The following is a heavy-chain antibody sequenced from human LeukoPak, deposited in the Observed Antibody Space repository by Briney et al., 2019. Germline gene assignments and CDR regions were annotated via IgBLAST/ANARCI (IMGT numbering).Heavy chain of an antibody. CDR3: ARAGSSWHLTYFDY. V-gene: IGHV1-46*01. Sequence: GESLKISCKGSGYTFTSYYMHWVRQAPGQGLEWMGIINPSGGSTSYAQKFQGRVTMTRDTSTSTVYMELSSLRSEDTAVYYCARAGSSWHLTYFDYWGQGTLVTVSS. J-gene: IGHJ4*02. CDR2: INPSGGST. CDR1: GYTFTSYY. D-gene: IGHD6-13*01.